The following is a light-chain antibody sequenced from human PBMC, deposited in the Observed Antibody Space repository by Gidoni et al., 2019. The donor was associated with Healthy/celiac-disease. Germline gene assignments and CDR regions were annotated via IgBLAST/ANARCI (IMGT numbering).Light chain of an antibody. J-gene: IGKJ2*01. CDR1: QSISSW. Sequence: DIQLPPSPSTLSASVGDRVTITCRASQSISSWLAWYQQKPGKAPKLLIYKASSLESGVPPRCSGSGSGTEFTLTISSLQPDDFATYCQQYNSYSYTFGQGTKLEIK. V-gene: IGKV1-5*03. CDR3: QQYNSYSYT. CDR2: KAS.